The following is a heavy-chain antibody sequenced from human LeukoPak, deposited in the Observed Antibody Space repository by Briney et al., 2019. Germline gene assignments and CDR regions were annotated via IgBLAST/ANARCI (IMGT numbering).Heavy chain of an antibody. J-gene: IGHJ5*02. V-gene: IGHV3-48*04. CDR2: ISSSSSTI. CDR1: GFTFSSYS. D-gene: IGHD3-10*01. Sequence: GGSLRLSCAASGFTFSSYSMNWVRQAPGKGLEWVSYISSSSSTIYYADSVKGRFTISRDNAKNSLYLQMNSLRAEDTAVYYCARDLKRLWFGELSPFWFDPWGQGTLVTVSS. CDR3: ARDLKRLWFGELSPFWFDP.